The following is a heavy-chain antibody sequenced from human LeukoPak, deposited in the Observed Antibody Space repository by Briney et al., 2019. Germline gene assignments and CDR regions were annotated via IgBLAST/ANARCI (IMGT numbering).Heavy chain of an antibody. CDR3: ARRIEN. D-gene: IGHD2-15*01. J-gene: IGHJ4*02. CDR2: ITGSSGTI. V-gene: IGHV3-48*01. Sequence: PGGSLRLSCAASGFTFSSYSMNWVRQAPGKGLEWISYITGSSGTIYYADSVKGRFTISRDNAKNSLYLQMNSLRAEDTAVYYCARRIENWGQGTLVTVSS. CDR1: GFTFSSYS.